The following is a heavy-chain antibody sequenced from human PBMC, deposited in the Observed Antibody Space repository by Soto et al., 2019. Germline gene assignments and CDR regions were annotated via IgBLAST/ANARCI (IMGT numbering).Heavy chain of an antibody. D-gene: IGHD2-15*01. J-gene: IGHJ4*02. CDR1: GGSISSGGYY. V-gene: IGHV4-31*03. CDR3: ARAHKYGGNVRYYFDC. Sequence: SETLSLTCTVSGGSISSGGYYWSWIRQHPGKGLEWIGYIYYSGSTYYNPSLKSRVTISVDTSKNQFSLKLSSVTAADTAVYYCARAHKYGGNVRYYFDCWGQGTLVTVSS. CDR2: IYYSGST.